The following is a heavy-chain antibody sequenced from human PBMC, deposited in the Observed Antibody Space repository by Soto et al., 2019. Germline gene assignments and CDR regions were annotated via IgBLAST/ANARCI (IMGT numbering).Heavy chain of an antibody. D-gene: IGHD4-17*01. CDR3: ARNYGDYVDY. Sequence: SETLSLTCTVSGSSLSSYYWRWIRQPPGKGLEWIGYNYYSGSTNYNPSLKSRVTKSVDTSKNQFSLKLSFVTAADTAVYYCARNYGDYVDYWGQGTLVTVSS. CDR1: GSSLSSYY. V-gene: IGHV4-59*08. CDR2: NYYSGST. J-gene: IGHJ4*02.